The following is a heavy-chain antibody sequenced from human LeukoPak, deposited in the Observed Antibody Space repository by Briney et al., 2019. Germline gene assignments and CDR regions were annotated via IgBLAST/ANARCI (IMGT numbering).Heavy chain of an antibody. CDR1: GFSLNTSGMR. CDR2: IDWDDDE. D-gene: IGHD3-3*01. V-gene: IGHV2-70*04. CDR3: ARHYYDSWGGPGPFDY. Sequence: SGPALVKPTQTLTLTCTFSGFSLNTSGMRVSWIRQPPGKALEWLARIDWDDDEFYSTSLKTRLTISKDTSKSQVVLTMTNMDPVDSATYYCARHYYDSWGGPGPFDYWGQGTLVTVSS. J-gene: IGHJ4*02.